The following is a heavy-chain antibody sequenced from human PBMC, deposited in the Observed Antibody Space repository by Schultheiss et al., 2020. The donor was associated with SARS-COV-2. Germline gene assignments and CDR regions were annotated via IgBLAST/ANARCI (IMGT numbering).Heavy chain of an antibody. V-gene: IGHV4-59*01. Sequence: GSLRLSCTVSGGSISSYYWSWIRQPPGKGLEWIGYIYYSGSTNYNPSLKSRVTMSVDTSKNQFSLKLSSVTAADTAVYYCAREASYGAYYYYGMDVWGQGTTVTVSS. CDR3: AREASYGAYYYYGMDV. J-gene: IGHJ6*02. CDR1: GGSISSYY. D-gene: IGHD4/OR15-4a*01. CDR2: IYYSGST.